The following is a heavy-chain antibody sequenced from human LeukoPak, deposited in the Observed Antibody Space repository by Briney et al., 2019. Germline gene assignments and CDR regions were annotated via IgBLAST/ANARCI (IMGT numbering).Heavy chain of an antibody. Sequence: PSETLSLTCTVSGASISSYYWSWIRQPPGKGLEWIGYIYNSGTTNSNPSLKSRVTISVDTAKNQFSLKLNAVTAADTAVYYCARGHDGNLPPIDWGQGTLVTVSS. CDR1: GASISSYY. D-gene: IGHD4-23*01. CDR3: ARGHDGNLPPID. J-gene: IGHJ4*02. V-gene: IGHV4-59*01. CDR2: IYNSGTT.